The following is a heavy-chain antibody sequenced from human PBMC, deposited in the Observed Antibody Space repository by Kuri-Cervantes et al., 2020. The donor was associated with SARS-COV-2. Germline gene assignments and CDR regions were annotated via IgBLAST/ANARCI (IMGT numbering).Heavy chain of an antibody. CDR2: ISSDGSTT. CDR3: VKDRQGLGYSGMDV. V-gene: IGHV3-74*01. Sequence: AESLSLSCAASGFTFNNYWMHWVRQGPGQGLVWVSRISSDGSTTDYADSVKGRFTISRDNAKNTLYLEMNSLRAEDTAVYYCVKDRQGLGYSGMDVWGPGATVTVSS. D-gene: IGHD2-21*01. CDR1: GFTFNNYW. J-gene: IGHJ6*01.